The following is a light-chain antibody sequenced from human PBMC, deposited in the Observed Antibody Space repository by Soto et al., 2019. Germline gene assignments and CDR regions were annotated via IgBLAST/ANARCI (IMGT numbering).Light chain of an antibody. CDR2: SGS. J-gene: IGKJ2*01. CDR3: QQYGRSST. Sequence: EIVLTQYPGTLSLSPGERATLSCRASQSVYANYLDWYQQKPGQPPRLLTYSGSDRAIGILDRFSGTGSGTDFTLTISRLEPEDFAVYYCQQYGRSSTFGQGTKLEIK. V-gene: IGKV3-20*01. CDR1: QSVYANY.